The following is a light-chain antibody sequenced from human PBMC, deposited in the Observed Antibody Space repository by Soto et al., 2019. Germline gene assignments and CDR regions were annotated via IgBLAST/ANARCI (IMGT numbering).Light chain of an antibody. Sequence: EIVMTQSPATLSVSPGERATVSCRASQSVSSNLAWYQQKPGQAPRLVIYGASTRASGMPDRFSVSGSGTEFTLTISSLQSEDFAVYYCQQYSNWPPWTFGQGTKVEIK. J-gene: IGKJ1*01. CDR2: GAS. CDR1: QSVSSN. CDR3: QQYSNWPPWT. V-gene: IGKV3-15*01.